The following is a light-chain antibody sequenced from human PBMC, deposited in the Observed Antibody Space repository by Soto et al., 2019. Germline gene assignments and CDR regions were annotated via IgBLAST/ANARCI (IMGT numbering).Light chain of an antibody. CDR3: AAWDDSLNVV. Sequence: QAVVTQPPSASGTPGQRVTISCSGSSSNIGSNTVNWYQQLPGAAPKLLIDNDSQRPSGVPDRLSGSKSGTSASLAISGLQSEDEADYYCAAWDDSLNVVFGGGTKLTVL. V-gene: IGLV1-44*01. CDR1: SSNIGSNT. CDR2: NDS. J-gene: IGLJ2*01.